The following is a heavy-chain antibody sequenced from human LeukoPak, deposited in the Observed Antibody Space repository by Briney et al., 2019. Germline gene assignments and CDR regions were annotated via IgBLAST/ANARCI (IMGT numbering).Heavy chain of an antibody. Sequence: PSETLSLTCAVYGGSFSGYYWSWIRQPPGKGLEWIGEINRSGSTNYNPSLKSRVTISVDTSKNQFSLKLSSVTAADTAVYYCARLFPYSSSSHDYYYGMDVWGQGTTVTVPS. CDR3: ARLFPYSSSSHDYYYGMDV. V-gene: IGHV4-34*01. CDR2: INRSGST. CDR1: GGSFSGYY. J-gene: IGHJ6*02. D-gene: IGHD6-6*01.